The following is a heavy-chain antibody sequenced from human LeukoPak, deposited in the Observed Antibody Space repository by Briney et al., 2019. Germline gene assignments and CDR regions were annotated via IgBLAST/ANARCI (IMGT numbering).Heavy chain of an antibody. J-gene: IGHJ6*02. Sequence: GGSLRLSCAASGFTFSSYWMSWVRQARGQGLERVANIKHDGSEKYYVDSVKGRFTISRDNAKNSLYLQMNSLRAEDTAVYYCARDRGSGWILDYYYYGMDVWGQGTTVTVSS. CDR2: IKHDGSEK. CDR1: GFTFSSYW. D-gene: IGHD6-19*01. V-gene: IGHV3-7*03. CDR3: ARDRGSGWILDYYYYGMDV.